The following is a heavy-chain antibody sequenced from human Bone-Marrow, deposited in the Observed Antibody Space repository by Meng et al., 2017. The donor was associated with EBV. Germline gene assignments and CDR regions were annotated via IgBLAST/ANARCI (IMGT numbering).Heavy chain of an antibody. D-gene: IGHD4-17*01. CDR3: ASESVRGFTPDY. CDR1: GDTSNRDD. Sequence: VLYGSGVKSPGTAVMVLCVTPGDTSNRDDVSWVRQPPGQGLGWMGVLIPMSGAPHYAQKFQGRVTITADESTSTHYMDLSNLRSDDTAMYYCASESVRGFTPDYWGQGTLVTVSS. CDR2: LIPMSGAP. J-gene: IGHJ4*02. V-gene: IGHV1-69*01.